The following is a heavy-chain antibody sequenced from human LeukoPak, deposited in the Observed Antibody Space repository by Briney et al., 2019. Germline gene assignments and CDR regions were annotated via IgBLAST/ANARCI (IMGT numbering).Heavy chain of an antibody. D-gene: IGHD2-2*01. CDR1: GGSISSYY. Sequence: PSETLSLTCTVSGGSISSYYGSWIRQPPGKGLEWIGYIYYSGSTNYNPSLKSRVTISVDTSKNQFSLKLSSVTAADTAVYYCARDLAPAAYFDYWGQGTLVTVSS. V-gene: IGHV4-59*12. CDR2: IYYSGST. J-gene: IGHJ4*02. CDR3: ARDLAPAAYFDY.